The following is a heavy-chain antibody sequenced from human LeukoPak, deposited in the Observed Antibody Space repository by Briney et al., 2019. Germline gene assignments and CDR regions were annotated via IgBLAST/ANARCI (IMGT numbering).Heavy chain of an antibody. V-gene: IGHV3-30*02. Sequence: GGSLRLSCAASGFTFSSYGMHWVRQAPGKGLEWVAFIRCDGSNKYYADSVKGRFTISRDNSKNTLYLQMNSLRAEDTAVYYCAKPDWFADLDYWGQGTLVTVSS. D-gene: IGHD3-9*01. CDR1: GFTFSSYG. J-gene: IGHJ4*02. CDR2: IRCDGSNK. CDR3: AKPDWFADLDY.